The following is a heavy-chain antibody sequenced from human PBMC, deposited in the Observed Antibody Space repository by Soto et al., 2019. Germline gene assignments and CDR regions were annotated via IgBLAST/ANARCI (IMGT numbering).Heavy chain of an antibody. CDR3: ARDSTRLGWELLGLPDY. Sequence: LRLSCAASGFTFSSYWMSWVRQAPGKGLEWVANIKQDGSEKYYVDSVKGRFTISRDNAKNSLYLQMNSLRAEDTAVYYCARDSTRLGWELLGLPDYWGQGPLVSVSS. CDR2: IKQDGSEK. J-gene: IGHJ4*02. D-gene: IGHD1-26*01. V-gene: IGHV3-7*03. CDR1: GFTFSSYW.